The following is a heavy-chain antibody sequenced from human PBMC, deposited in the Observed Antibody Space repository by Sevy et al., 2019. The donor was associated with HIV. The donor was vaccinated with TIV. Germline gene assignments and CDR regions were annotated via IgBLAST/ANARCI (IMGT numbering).Heavy chain of an antibody. Sequence: ASVKVSCKASGYTFTSYGMSWVRQAPGQGLEWMGWISVYNGNTNYAQKLQGRVTMTTDTSTSTAYMELRRLRSDDTAVYDCASEGITMVRGVIIAFDYWGQGTLVTVSS. D-gene: IGHD3-10*01. CDR3: ASEGITMVRGVIIAFDY. CDR1: GYTFTSYG. V-gene: IGHV1-18*01. CDR2: ISVYNGNT. J-gene: IGHJ4*02.